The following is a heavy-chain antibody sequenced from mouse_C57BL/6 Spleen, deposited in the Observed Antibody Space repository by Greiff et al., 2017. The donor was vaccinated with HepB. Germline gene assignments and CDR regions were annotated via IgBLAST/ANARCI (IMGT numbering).Heavy chain of an antibody. Sequence: VQLQQSGTVLARPGASVKMSCKTSGYTFTSYWMHWVKQRPGQGLEWIGAIYPGNSDTSYNQKFKGKAKLTAVTSASTAYMELSSLTNEASAVYSCKRGAYYYGSSTLNFDYWGQGTTLTVSS. CDR3: KRGAYYYGSSTLNFDY. D-gene: IGHD1-1*01. CDR2: IYPGNSDT. J-gene: IGHJ2*01. V-gene: IGHV1-5*01. CDR1: GYTFTSYW.